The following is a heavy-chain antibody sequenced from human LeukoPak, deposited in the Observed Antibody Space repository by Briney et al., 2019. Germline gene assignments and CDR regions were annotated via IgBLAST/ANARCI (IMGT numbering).Heavy chain of an antibody. D-gene: IGHD3-3*01. Sequence: GGSLRLSCTASGFTFSSYWMSWVRQAPGKGLEWVANIKQDGSEKYYVDSVKGRFTISRDNAKNTLYLQMNSLRAEDTAVYYCAGQGRFLEWLPYFDYWGQGTLVTVSS. J-gene: IGHJ4*02. CDR2: IKQDGSEK. V-gene: IGHV3-7*03. CDR1: GFTFSSYW. CDR3: AGQGRFLEWLPYFDY.